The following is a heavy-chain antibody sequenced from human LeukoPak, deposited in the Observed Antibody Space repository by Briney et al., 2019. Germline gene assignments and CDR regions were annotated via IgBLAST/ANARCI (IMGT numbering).Heavy chain of an antibody. CDR1: GYTFTSYG. V-gene: IGHV1-18*01. D-gene: IGHD3-22*01. Sequence: ASVKVSCKASGYTFTSYGISWVRQAPGQGLEWMGWISAYNGNTNYAQKLQGRVTMTTDTSTSTAYMELRSLRSDDTAVYCCVRSYYDSSGYPYYYYMDVWGKGTTVTVSS. J-gene: IGHJ6*03. CDR2: ISAYNGNT. CDR3: VRSYYDSSGYPYYYYMDV.